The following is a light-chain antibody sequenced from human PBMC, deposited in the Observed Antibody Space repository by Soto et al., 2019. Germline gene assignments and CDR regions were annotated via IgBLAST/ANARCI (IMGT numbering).Light chain of an antibody. V-gene: IGLV2-14*01. CDR3: SSFTSNRIYV. CDR2: EVS. Sequence: QSALTQPASVSGSPGQSITISCTGTSSGVGGYNYVSWYQQHPGKAPKLMIYEVSNRPSGISGRFSASKSGLTASLTISGLQPEDEADYYCSSFTSNRIYVFGHGTKVTVL. CDR1: SSGVGGYNY. J-gene: IGLJ1*01.